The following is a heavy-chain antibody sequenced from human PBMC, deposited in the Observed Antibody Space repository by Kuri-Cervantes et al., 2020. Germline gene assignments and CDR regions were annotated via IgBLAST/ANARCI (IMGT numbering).Heavy chain of an antibody. Sequence: SETLSLTCAVSGGSISSSNWWSWVRQPPGKGLEWIGEIYHSGSTNYSPSFQGQVTISADKSISTTFLQWNSLKASDTAMYYCARQRYFDYWGQGTLVTVSS. CDR2: IYHSGST. CDR3: ARQRYFDY. J-gene: IGHJ4*02. V-gene: IGHV4-4*02. CDR1: GGSISSSNW.